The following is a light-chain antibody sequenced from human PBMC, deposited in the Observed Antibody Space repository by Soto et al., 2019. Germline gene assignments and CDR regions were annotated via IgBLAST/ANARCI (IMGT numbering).Light chain of an antibody. CDR3: LQGYTTPRT. J-gene: IGKJ1*01. CDR2: RAS. CDR1: QGIGGR. Sequence: PSPSSVSASVGGGVTISRRASQGIGGRLAWFQQKPGKAPQLLIYRASTLESGVPSRFSGSGSGADFILTIDSLQPDDFATYYCLQGYTTPRTFGQGTKVDIK. V-gene: IGKV1-12*01.